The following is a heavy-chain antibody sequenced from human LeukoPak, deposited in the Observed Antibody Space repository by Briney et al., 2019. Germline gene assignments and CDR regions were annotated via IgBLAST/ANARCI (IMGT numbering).Heavy chain of an antibody. Sequence: GGSLRLSCAASGFTFDDYAMHWVRHAPGKGLEWVSGISWNSGSIVYADSVKGRFTISRDNAKNSLYLQMNGLRAEDMALYYCAKDNLGVFDYWGQGTLVTVSS. V-gene: IGHV3-9*03. CDR1: GFTFDDYA. J-gene: IGHJ4*02. CDR2: ISWNSGSI. CDR3: AKDNLGVFDY.